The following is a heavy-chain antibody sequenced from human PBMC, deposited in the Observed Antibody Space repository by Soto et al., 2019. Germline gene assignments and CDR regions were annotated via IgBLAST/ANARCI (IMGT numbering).Heavy chain of an antibody. CDR2: IYYSGST. CDR3: ARGVVPAAIQDYYMDV. Sequence: SETLSLTCTVSGGSISSSSYYWGWIRQPPGKGLEWIGGIYYSGSTYYNPSLKGRVTISVDTSKNQFSLKLSAVTAADTAVYYCARGVVPAAIQDYYMDVWGKGTTVTVSS. J-gene: IGHJ6*03. D-gene: IGHD2-2*02. CDR1: GGSISSSSYY. V-gene: IGHV4-39*01.